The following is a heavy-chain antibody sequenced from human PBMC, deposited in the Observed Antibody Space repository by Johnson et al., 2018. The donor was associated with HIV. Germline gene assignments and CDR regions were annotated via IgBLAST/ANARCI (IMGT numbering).Heavy chain of an antibody. V-gene: IGHV3-74*01. J-gene: IGHJ3*02. Sequence: VQLVESGGGFVQPGGSLRLACAASGFTFSSYWMHWVRQAPGKGLVWVSRINSDGSNTNYADAVKGRFTISRDNAKNTLYLKMNSLRVEDTAVYYCARECQYYYDSSGCTYDAFDIWGQGTMVTVSS. CDR2: INSDGSNT. CDR1: GFTFSSYW. CDR3: ARECQYYYDSSGCTYDAFDI. D-gene: IGHD3-22*01.